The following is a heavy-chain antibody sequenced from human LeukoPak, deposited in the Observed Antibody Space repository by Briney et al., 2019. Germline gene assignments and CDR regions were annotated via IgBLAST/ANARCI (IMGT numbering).Heavy chain of an antibody. D-gene: IGHD3-3*01. CDR3: AKDGHYDFWSGSSYHYYYMDV. CDR2: IRFDGSNK. V-gene: IGHV3-30*02. Sequence: GGSLRLSCAASGFTFSTYGMHWVRQAPGKGLEWVTFIRFDGSNKFYADSVKGRFTISRDTSKNTLYLQMNSLRAEDTAVYYCAKDGHYDFWSGSSYHYYYMDVWGKGTTVTVSS. CDR1: GFTFSTYG. J-gene: IGHJ6*03.